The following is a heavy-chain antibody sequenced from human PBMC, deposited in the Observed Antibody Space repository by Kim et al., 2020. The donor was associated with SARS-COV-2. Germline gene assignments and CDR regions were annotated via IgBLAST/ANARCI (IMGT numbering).Heavy chain of an antibody. V-gene: IGHV1-69*13. J-gene: IGHJ6*03. CDR1: GGTFSSYA. D-gene: IGHD5-18*01. CDR2: IIPTFGTA. Sequence: SVKVSCKASGGTFSSYAISWVRQAPGQGLEWMGGIIPTFGTANYAQKFQGRVTITADESTSTAYMELSSLRSEDTAVYYCARAAIGGYSYGYHYYYMDVWGKGTTVTVSS. CDR3: ARAAIGGYSYGYHYYYMDV.